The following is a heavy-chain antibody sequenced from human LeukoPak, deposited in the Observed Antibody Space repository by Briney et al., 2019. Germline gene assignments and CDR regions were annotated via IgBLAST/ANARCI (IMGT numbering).Heavy chain of an antibody. CDR3: ARDRAYFEC. CDR2: VRYDGTNK. J-gene: IGHJ4*02. Sequence: PGGSLRLSCVASGFIFTSSDMHWVRQAPGKGLEWVAFVRYDGTNKYHADSVKGRLTISRDNSKNTMYLQMNSLRVEDTAVYYCARDRAYFECWGQGTLVTVSS. CDR1: GFIFTSSD. V-gene: IGHV3-30*02.